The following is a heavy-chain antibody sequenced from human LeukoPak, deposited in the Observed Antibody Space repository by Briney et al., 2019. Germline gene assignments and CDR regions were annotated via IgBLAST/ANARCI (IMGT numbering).Heavy chain of an antibody. CDR3: ARHDGGWYFDY. Sequence: SETLSLTCTVSGGSISSYYWSWIRQPPGKGLEWIGYIYYSGSTNYNPSLKSRVTISVDTSKNQFSLKLSSVTAADTAVYYCARHDGGWYFDYWGQGTLVTVSS. D-gene: IGHD6-19*01. CDR2: IYYSGST. CDR1: GGSISSYY. V-gene: IGHV4-59*08. J-gene: IGHJ4*02.